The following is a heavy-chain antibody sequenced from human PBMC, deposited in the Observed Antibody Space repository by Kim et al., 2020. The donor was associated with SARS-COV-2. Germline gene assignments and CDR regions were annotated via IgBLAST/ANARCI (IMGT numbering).Heavy chain of an antibody. CDR2: IYYSGST. V-gene: IGHV4-31*03. D-gene: IGHD4-17*01. Sequence: SETLSLTCTVSGGSISSGGYYWSWIRQHPGKGLEWIGYIYYSGSTYYNPSLKSRVTISVDTSKNQFSLKLSSVTAADTAVYYCASFFHLNSLYPLGDYDLDYWGQGTLVTVSS. CDR3: ASFFHLNSLYPLGDYDLDY. CDR1: GGSISSGGYY. J-gene: IGHJ4*02.